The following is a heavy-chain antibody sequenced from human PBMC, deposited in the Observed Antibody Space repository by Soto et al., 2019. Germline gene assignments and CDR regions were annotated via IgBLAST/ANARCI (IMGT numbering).Heavy chain of an antibody. CDR3: AREETAWPLAYGLDV. J-gene: IGHJ6*02. V-gene: IGHV3-21*01. CDR2: IGRRSDI. Sequence: GGSLRLSCEASGFSFSTYSMHWVRQAPGKGLEWVSSIGRRSDIYYADSVKGRFTISRDNAKNSVSLQMNSLRDEDAAVYYCAREETAWPLAYGLDVWGQGTTVTVSS. D-gene: IGHD2-21*02. CDR1: GFSFSTYS.